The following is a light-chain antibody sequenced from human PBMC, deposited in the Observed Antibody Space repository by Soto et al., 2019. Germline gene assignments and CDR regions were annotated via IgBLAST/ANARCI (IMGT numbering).Light chain of an antibody. CDR3: QQRSNWPPLT. V-gene: IGKV3-11*01. Sequence: EIVLTQSPATLSLSPGERATLSCRASQSVSSYLAWYQQEPGQAPRLLIYDASNRATGIHARFSGSGSGTDFTLTISSLEPEDFAVYYCQQRSNWPPLTFGGGPKVEIK. CDR2: DAS. J-gene: IGKJ4*01. CDR1: QSVSSY.